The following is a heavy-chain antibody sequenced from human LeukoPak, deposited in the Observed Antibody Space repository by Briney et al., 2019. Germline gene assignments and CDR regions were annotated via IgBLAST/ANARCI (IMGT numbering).Heavy chain of an antibody. V-gene: IGHV3-7*04. Sequence: GGSLRLSCVASGFPFSSYWMTWVRQAPGKGLEWVANIKQDGSKKSYVDSVMGRFTISRDNAKNSLYLQMNSLRAEDTAIYYCTRVGYIDEGIDYWGQGTLVTVSS. CDR3: TRVGYIDEGIDY. CDR1: GFPFSSYW. J-gene: IGHJ4*02. D-gene: IGHD5-24*01. CDR2: IKQDGSKK.